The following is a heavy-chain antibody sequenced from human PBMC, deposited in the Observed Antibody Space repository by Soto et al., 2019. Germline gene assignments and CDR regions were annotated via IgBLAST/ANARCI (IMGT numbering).Heavy chain of an antibody. CDR2: IYSGGST. CDR1: GVSMRGYY. Sequence: SGALSLTCSVSGVSMRGYYWAWIRQPPGRGLEWIGYIYSGGSTFYNPSVYSRVSMSRDTSKSQFSLRLTSVNPADTAVYFCARDPRSGDCFDYWGQGTLVTVS. CDR3: ARDPRSGDCFDY. J-gene: IGHJ4*02. D-gene: IGHD3-10*01. V-gene: IGHV4-59*07.